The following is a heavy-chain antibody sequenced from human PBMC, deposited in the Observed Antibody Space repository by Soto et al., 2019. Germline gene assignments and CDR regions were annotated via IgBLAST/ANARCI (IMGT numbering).Heavy chain of an antibody. J-gene: IGHJ4*02. D-gene: IGHD3-9*01. CDR1: GYSFTSYW. Sequence: GESLKISCKGSGYSFTSYWIGWVRQMPGKGLEWMGIIYPGDSDTRYSPSFQGQVTISADKSISTAYLQWSSLKASDTAMYYCARGYFGPPPLYYFDYWGQGTLVTVSS. V-gene: IGHV5-51*01. CDR3: ARGYFGPPPLYYFDY. CDR2: IYPGDSDT.